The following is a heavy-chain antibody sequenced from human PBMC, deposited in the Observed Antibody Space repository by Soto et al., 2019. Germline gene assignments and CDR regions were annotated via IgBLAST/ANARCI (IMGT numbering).Heavy chain of an antibody. CDR1: GFTFSSYW. V-gene: IGHV3-7*05. Sequence: EVQLVESGGGLVQPGGSLRLSCAASGFTFSSYWMNWVRQPPGKGLEWVANIKQDGSEKYYVDSVKGRFTISRDNAKNSLYLQMNSLRAEDTALYYCAGGALKGVFDYWGQGTLVTVSS. CDR3: AGGALKGVFDY. J-gene: IGHJ4*02. CDR2: IKQDGSEK.